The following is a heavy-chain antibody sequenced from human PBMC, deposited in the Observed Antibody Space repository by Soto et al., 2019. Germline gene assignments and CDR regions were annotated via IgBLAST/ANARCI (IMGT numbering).Heavy chain of an antibody. CDR2: ISGSGGST. CDR3: AKVLGGSLKFGY. Sequence: GGPLRLPTSASGVAFSRYSMSGVRRAPGKGLEWVSAISGSGGSTYYADSVKGRFTISRDNSKNTLYLQMNSLRAEDTAVYYCAKVLGGSLKFGYWGQVALVKVSS. J-gene: IGHJ4*02. CDR1: GVAFSRYS. V-gene: IGHV3-23*01. D-gene: IGHD3-10*01.